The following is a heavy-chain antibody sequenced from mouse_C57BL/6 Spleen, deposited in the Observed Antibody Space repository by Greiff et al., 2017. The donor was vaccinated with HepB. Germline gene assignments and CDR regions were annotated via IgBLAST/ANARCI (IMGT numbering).Heavy chain of an antibody. CDR3: ARDSNYVDYAMDY. Sequence: EVQGVESGGGLVKPGGSLKLSCAASGFTLSDYGMHWVRQAPEKGLEWVAYISSGSSTIYYADTVKGRFTISRDNAKNTLFLQMTSLRSEDTAMYYCARDSNYVDYAMDYWVQGTSVTVSS. CDR2: ISSGSSTI. V-gene: IGHV5-17*01. D-gene: IGHD2-5*01. CDR1: GFTLSDYG. J-gene: IGHJ4*01.